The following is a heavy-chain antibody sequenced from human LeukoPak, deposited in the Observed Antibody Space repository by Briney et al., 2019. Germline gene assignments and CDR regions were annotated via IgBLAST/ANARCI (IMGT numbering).Heavy chain of an antibody. CDR2: INPNSGGT. CDR3: ARVDVGWIQLWSYFDY. J-gene: IGHJ4*02. CDR1: GYTFTDYY. V-gene: IGHV1-2*02. Sequence: ASVTVSFKASGYTFTDYYMHWVRQAPGQGLEWMGWINPNSGGTNYAQKFQGRVTMTRDTSISTAYMELSRLRSDDTAVYYCARVDVGWIQLWSYFDYWGQGTLVTVSS. D-gene: IGHD5-18*01.